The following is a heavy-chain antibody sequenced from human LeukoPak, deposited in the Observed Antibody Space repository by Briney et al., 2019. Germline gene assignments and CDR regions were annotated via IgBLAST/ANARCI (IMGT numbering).Heavy chain of an antibody. D-gene: IGHD5-24*01. J-gene: IGHJ4*02. CDR1: GGSFSGYY. V-gene: IGHV4-34*01. Sequence: SETLSPTCAVYGGSFSGYYWSWIRQPPGKGLEWIGEINHSGSTNYNPSLKSRVTISVDTSKNQFSLKLSSVTAADTAVYYCARESRWLQPTRRAYLIDYWGQGTLVTVSS. CDR3: ARESRWLQPTRRAYLIDY. CDR2: INHSGST.